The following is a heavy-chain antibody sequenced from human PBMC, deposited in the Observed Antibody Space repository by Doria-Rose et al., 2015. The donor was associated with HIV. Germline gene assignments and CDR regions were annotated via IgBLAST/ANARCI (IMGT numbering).Heavy chain of an antibody. CDR3: ARVKGRVTDF. CDR2: TDHSGGT. D-gene: IGHD2-15*01. V-gene: IGHV4-34*01. CDR1: GGSFNFYS. J-gene: IGHJ4*02. Sequence: QWGTGLLKPSETLSLTCAVYGGSFNFYSWSWIRQPPGKGLEWIGETDHSGGTNYNASLESRVAISIDTSKSQFSLNVTSVTAADTAIYYCARVKGRVTDFWGQGTLVTVSS.